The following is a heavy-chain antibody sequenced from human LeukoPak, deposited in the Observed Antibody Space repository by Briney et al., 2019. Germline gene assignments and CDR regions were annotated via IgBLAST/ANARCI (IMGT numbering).Heavy chain of an antibody. CDR2: ISYDGSNK. CDR3: AKDVDSGSYYFNPREPDY. J-gene: IGHJ4*02. CDR1: GFTFSSYA. V-gene: IGHV3-30*04. D-gene: IGHD1-26*01. Sequence: PGGSLRLSCAASGFTFSSYAMHWVRQAPGKGLEWVAVISYDGSNKYYADSVKGRFTISRDNSKNTLYLQMNSLRAEDTAVYYCAKDVDSGSYYFNPREPDYWGQGTLVTVSS.